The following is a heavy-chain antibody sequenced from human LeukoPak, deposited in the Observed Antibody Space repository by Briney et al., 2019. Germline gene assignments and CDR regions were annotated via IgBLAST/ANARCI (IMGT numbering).Heavy chain of an antibody. D-gene: IGHD4-17*01. CDR3: ARDLGTTVTTNWFDP. Sequence: PGGSLRLSCAASGFTFSSYWMSWVRQAPGKGLEWVANIKQDGSEKYYVDSVKGRFTISRDNAKNSLYLQMNSLGAEDTAVYYCARDLGTTVTTNWFDPWGQGTLVTVSS. CDR2: IKQDGSEK. J-gene: IGHJ5*02. V-gene: IGHV3-7*01. CDR1: GFTFSSYW.